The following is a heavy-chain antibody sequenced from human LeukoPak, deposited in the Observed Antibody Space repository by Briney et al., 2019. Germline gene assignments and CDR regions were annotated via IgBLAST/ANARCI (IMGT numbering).Heavy chain of an antibody. V-gene: IGHV3-23*01. CDR1: GFTFRNFA. J-gene: IGHJ4*02. Sequence: PGGSLRLSCAASGFTFRNFAMNWVRQAPGKGLEWVSAISGSGNRTFYTDSVKGRSTISRDNSKNTLYLQMNSLRGDDTAVYYCAKRPPFDGDYVSDFWGQGTLVTVSS. CDR2: ISGSGNRT. CDR3: AKRPPFDGDYVSDF. D-gene: IGHD4-17*01.